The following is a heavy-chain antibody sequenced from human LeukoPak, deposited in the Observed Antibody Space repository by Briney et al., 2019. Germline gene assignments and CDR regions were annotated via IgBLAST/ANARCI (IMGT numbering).Heavy chain of an antibody. CDR1: GGSISSYY. D-gene: IGHD6-13*01. V-gene: IGHV4-59*01. Sequence: SETLSLTCTVSGGSISSYYWSWIRQPPGKGLEWIGYIYCSGSTNYNPSLKSRVTISVDTSKNQFSLKLSSVTAADAAVYYCARSVALSIAAAVGWFDPWGQGTLVTVSS. CDR3: ARSVALSIAAAVGWFDP. J-gene: IGHJ5*02. CDR2: IYCSGST.